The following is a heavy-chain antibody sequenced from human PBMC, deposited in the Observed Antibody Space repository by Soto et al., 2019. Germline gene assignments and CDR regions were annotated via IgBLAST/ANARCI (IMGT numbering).Heavy chain of an antibody. D-gene: IGHD5-18*01. CDR1: GGSFSGYY. Sequence: SETLSLTCAVYGGSFSGYYWSWIRQPPGKGLEWIGEINHSGSTNYNPSLKSRVTISVDTSKNQFSLKLSSVTAADTAVYYCARSPRYTKRGYNFNWFDPWGQGTLVTVSS. J-gene: IGHJ5*02. CDR2: INHSGST. CDR3: ARSPRYTKRGYNFNWFDP. V-gene: IGHV4-34*01.